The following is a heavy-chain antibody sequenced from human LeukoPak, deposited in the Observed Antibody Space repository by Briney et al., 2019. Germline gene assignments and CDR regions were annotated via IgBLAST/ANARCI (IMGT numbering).Heavy chain of an antibody. CDR3: AREWGGGDTTYYFDY. V-gene: IGHV4-4*07. CDR2: IYTSGST. CDR1: GGSISSYY. D-gene: IGHD3-16*01. J-gene: IGHJ4*02. Sequence: SETLSLTCTVSGGSISSYYWSWIRQPAGKGLEWIGRIYTSGSTNYNPSLKSRVTMSVDTSKNQFPLKLSSVTAADTAVYYCAREWGGGDTTYYFDYWGQGTLVTVSS.